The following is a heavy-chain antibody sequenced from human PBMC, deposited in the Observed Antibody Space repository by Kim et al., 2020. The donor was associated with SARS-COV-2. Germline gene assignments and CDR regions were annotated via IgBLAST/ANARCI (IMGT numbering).Heavy chain of an antibody. CDR1: GYTFTSYA. J-gene: IGHJ6*02. CDR3: ARTSVAVAGGGNNYYYGMDV. CDR2: INTNTGNP. V-gene: IGHV7-4-1*02. Sequence: ASVKVSCKASGYTFTSYAMNWVRQAPGQGLEWMGWINTNTGNPTYAQGFTGRFVFSLDTSVSTAYLQISSLKAEDTAVYYCARTSVAVAGGGNNYYYGMDVWGQGTTVTVSS. D-gene: IGHD6-19*01.